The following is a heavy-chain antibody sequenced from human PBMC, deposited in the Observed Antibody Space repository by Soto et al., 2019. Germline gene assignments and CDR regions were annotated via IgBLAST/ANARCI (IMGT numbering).Heavy chain of an antibody. J-gene: IGHJ4*02. CDR3: TTRDQGRFDH. CDR1: GGTFNTLS. CDR2: IIPLFDST. Sequence: QVLLVQSGAEGKRPGSSAKVSCKPSGGTFNTLSINWVRQAPGQGLEWVGAIIPLFDSTNYAQKFQDRVTITADKSMDTAYLELNNPRSDDTAVYYCTTRDQGRFDHWGQGTPLTVSS. V-gene: IGHV1-69*06.